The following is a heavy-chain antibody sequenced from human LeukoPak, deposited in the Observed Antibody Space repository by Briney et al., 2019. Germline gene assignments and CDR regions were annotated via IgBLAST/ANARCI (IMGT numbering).Heavy chain of an antibody. CDR1: GFPFNNYA. J-gene: IGHJ4*02. D-gene: IGHD3-16*01. V-gene: IGHV3-23*01. Sequence: GGPLRLSCAASGFPFNNYAMSWVRQAPGKGREWVSAISGSGGNTYYADSVKGRFTISRDNSKNTLYLQMNSLRAEDTAVYYCAKEIMETTYFDYWGQGTLDTVSS. CDR2: ISGSGGNT. CDR3: AKEIMETTYFDY.